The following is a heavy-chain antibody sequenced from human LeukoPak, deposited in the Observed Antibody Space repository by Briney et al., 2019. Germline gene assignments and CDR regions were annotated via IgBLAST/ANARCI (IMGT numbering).Heavy chain of an antibody. J-gene: IGHJ4*02. D-gene: IGHD2-2*02. CDR3: ARARGSEVVPAAIYY. V-gene: IGHV1-18*01. CDR1: GYTFTSYG. Sequence: ASVKVSCKASGYTFTSYGISWVRQAPGQGLEWMGWISAYNGNTNYAQKLQGRVTMTTDTSTSTAYMELRSLRSDDTAVYYCARARGSEVVPAAIYYWGQGTLVTVSS. CDR2: ISAYNGNT.